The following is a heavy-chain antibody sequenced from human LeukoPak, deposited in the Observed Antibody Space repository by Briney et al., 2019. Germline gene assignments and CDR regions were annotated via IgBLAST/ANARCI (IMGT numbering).Heavy chain of an antibody. V-gene: IGHV3-48*01. CDR2: IGGSGSFI. CDR1: GFTFRTYT. D-gene: IGHD3-3*01. Sequence: PGGSLRLACAASGFTFRTYTINWVRQAPGKGLEWVASIGGSGSFIYYAESVKGRFTISRDNAKNSVYLQLSSLRVEDTAVYYCARFLATWDYYYMDVWGTGTTVTVSS. J-gene: IGHJ6*03. CDR3: ARFLATWDYYYMDV.